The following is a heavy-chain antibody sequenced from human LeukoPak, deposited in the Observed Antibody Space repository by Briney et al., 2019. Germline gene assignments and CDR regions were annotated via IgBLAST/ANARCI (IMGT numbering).Heavy chain of an antibody. CDR3: ARENPYYYNSSGYSKRYYYYVMDV. V-gene: IGHV4-31*03. Sequence: SQTLSLTCTVPGGSISSGGYYWSWIRQHPGKGLEWIGYIYYSGSTYYNPFLKSRVTISDEPTKNQFLLKLSSVTAADTAVYYCARENPYYYNSSGYSKRYYYYVMDVWGQGTTVTVSS. D-gene: IGHD3-22*01. CDR1: GGSISSGGYY. CDR2: IYYSGST. J-gene: IGHJ6*02.